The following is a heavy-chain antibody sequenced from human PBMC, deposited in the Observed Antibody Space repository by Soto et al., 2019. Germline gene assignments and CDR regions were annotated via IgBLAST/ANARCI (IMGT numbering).Heavy chain of an antibody. D-gene: IGHD6-19*01. V-gene: IGHV1-46*01. CDR1: GYTFTSHH. J-gene: IGHJ4*02. CDR3: ARESGYSSGWPLYDY. Sequence: ASAKVSCKASGYTFTSHHIHWVRQAPGQGLEWMGIINPSGGSTSYAQKFQGRVSMTRDTSTSTVYMELSSLRSEDTAVYYCARESGYSSGWPLYDYWGQGTLVTVSS. CDR2: INPSGGST.